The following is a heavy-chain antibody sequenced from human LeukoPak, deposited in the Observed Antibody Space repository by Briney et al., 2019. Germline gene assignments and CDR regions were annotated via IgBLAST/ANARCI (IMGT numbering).Heavy chain of an antibody. Sequence: VASVKVSCKASGGTFSSYAISWVRQAPGQGLEWMGRIIPILGIANYAQKFQGRVTITADKSTSTAYMELSSLRSEDTAVYYCARSGDIVVVPAAMGQEPYFDSWGQGTLVTVSS. D-gene: IGHD2-2*01. CDR2: IIPILGIA. CDR3: ARSGDIVVVPAAMGQEPYFDS. J-gene: IGHJ4*02. CDR1: GGTFSSYA. V-gene: IGHV1-69*04.